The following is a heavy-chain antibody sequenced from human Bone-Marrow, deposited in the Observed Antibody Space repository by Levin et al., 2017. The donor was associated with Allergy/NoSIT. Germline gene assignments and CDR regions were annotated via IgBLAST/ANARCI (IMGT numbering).Heavy chain of an antibody. CDR3: ARYQSGSFDI. CDR2: ISGDSSDL. Sequence: GGSLRLSCIVSGFTFSDYSIYWVRQAPGKGLEWISSISGDSSDLYYADSVKGRFTISRDNAKNSLNLQMNTLRPDDTAMYFCARYQSGSFDIWGQGTMVIVSS. J-gene: IGHJ3*02. CDR1: GFTFSDYS. D-gene: IGHD3-22*01. V-gene: IGHV3-21*01.